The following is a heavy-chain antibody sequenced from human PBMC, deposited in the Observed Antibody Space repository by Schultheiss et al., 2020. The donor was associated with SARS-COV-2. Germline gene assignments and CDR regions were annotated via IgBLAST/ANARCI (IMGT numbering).Heavy chain of an antibody. V-gene: IGHV3-7*03. J-gene: IGHJ6*02. CDR2: IKQDGSEK. CDR3: ARGVVGSYCSSTSCRTEYYYYYGMDV. D-gene: IGHD2-2*01. CDR1: GFTFSSYW. Sequence: GESLKISCAASGFTFSSYWMSWVRQAPGKGLEWVANIKQDGSEKYYVDSVKGRFTISRDNAKNSLYLQMNSLRAEDTAVYYCARGVVGSYCSSTSCRTEYYYYYGMDVWGQGTTVTVSS.